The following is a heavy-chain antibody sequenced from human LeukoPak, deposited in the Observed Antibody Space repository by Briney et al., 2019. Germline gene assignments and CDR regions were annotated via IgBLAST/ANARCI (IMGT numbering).Heavy chain of an antibody. CDR1: GGTFSSYA. J-gene: IGHJ4*02. CDR3: ASAGRDGYNLRY. Sequence: SVKVSCKASGGTFSSYAISWVRQAPGQGLEWMGGIIPIFGTANYAQKFQGRVTITADESASTAYMELSSLRSEDTAVYYCASAGRDGYNLRYWGQGTLVTVSS. V-gene: IGHV1-69*01. D-gene: IGHD5-24*01. CDR2: IIPIFGTA.